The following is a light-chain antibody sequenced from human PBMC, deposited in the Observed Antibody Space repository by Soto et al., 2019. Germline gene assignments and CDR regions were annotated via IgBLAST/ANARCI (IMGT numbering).Light chain of an antibody. CDR2: VNSDGSH. V-gene: IGLV4-69*01. CDR1: RGHSSYA. CDR3: QAWGTGGV. Sequence: QSVLTQSPSASASLGASVKLTCTLSRGHSSYAIAWHQQQPEKGPRYLMKVNSDGSHTKGDGIPDRFSGSSSGADRYLTISSLQSDDEADYYCQAWGTGGVFGGGTKLTVL. J-gene: IGLJ3*02.